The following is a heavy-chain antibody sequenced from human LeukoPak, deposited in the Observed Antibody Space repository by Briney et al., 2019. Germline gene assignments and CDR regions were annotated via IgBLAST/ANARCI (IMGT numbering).Heavy chain of an antibody. CDR3: ASGSYYEDYFDY. Sequence: GGSLRLSCAASGFTFSTYAMSWVREAPGKGLGWVSGISVSGVRTHYADSVRGRFTISRDNSKNTLYLQMNSLRAEDTAVYHCASGSYYEDYFDYWGQGILVTVSS. V-gene: IGHV3-23*01. CDR1: GFTFSTYA. J-gene: IGHJ4*02. CDR2: ISVSGVRT. D-gene: IGHD1-26*01.